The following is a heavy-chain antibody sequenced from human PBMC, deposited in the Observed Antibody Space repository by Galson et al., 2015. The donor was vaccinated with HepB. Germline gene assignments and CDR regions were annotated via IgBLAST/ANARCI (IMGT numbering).Heavy chain of an antibody. J-gene: IGHJ4*02. Sequence: SLRLSCAASGFTVSSNYMSWVRQAPGKGLEWVSVIYSGGTTYYADSVKGRFTISRDNSKNTLYLQMNSLRAEDSAMYYCARSQYSGSYSDYWGQGTLVTVSS. CDR1: GFTVSSNY. CDR3: ARSQYSGSYSDY. CDR2: IYSGGTT. D-gene: IGHD1-26*01. V-gene: IGHV3-53*01.